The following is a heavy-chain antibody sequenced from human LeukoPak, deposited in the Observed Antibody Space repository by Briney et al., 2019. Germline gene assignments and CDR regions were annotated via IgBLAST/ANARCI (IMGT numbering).Heavy chain of an antibody. CDR1: GFTFSGFA. Sequence: PGGSLRLSCAASGFTFSGFAMSWVRRTPGKGLAWVSGISGSGDNTLYADSVKGWFTISRDNSKNTLYLEMNSLRAEDTAIYYCAKMKGHPLPKYYMDVWGQGTTVTVSS. J-gene: IGHJ6*01. CDR3: AKMKGHPLPKYYMDV. CDR2: ISGSGDNT. D-gene: IGHD1-26*01. V-gene: IGHV3-23*01.